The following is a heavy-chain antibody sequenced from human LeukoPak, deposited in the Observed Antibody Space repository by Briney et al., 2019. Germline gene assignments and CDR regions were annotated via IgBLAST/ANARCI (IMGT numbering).Heavy chain of an antibody. CDR1: GGSMSSYY. Sequence: SETLSLTCTVSGGSMSSYYWSWIRQPPGKGLEWIGYIYYSGSTNYNPSLKSRVTISVDTSKNQFSLKLSSVTAADTAVYYCARCGGGDPRWFDPWGQGTLVTVSS. CDR2: IYYSGST. J-gene: IGHJ5*02. V-gene: IGHV4-59*01. CDR3: ARCGGGDPRWFDP. D-gene: IGHD2-21*01.